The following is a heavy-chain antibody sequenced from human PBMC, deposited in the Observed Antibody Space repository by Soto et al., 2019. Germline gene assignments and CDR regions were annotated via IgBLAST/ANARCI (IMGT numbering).Heavy chain of an antibody. V-gene: IGHV1-18*01. J-gene: IGHJ4*02. CDR1: GYTFTKYG. CDR2: ISADNGDT. D-gene: IGHD2-2*01. Sequence: QVQLVQSGAEVKKPGASVKVSCKASGYTFTKYGINWVRQAPGQGLEWMGWISADNGDTNYAQKFQGRVTMTTDTSPSTVYMELRSLISDDTAVYYCARGLAQPLGYWGQGTLVTVSS. CDR3: ARGLAQPLGY.